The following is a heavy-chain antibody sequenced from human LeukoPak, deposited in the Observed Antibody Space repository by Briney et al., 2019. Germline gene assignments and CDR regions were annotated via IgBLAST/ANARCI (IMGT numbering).Heavy chain of an antibody. CDR3: ARAIVVVPAAMFGLDY. J-gene: IGHJ4*02. Sequence: GGSLRLSCAASGFTFSSYAMSWVRQAPGKGLEWVSYISSSSSTIYYADSVKGRFTISRDNSKNTLYLQMNSLRAEDTAVYYCARAIVVVPAAMFGLDYWGQGTLVTVSS. CDR2: ISSSSSTI. V-gene: IGHV3-48*01. CDR1: GFTFSSYA. D-gene: IGHD2-2*01.